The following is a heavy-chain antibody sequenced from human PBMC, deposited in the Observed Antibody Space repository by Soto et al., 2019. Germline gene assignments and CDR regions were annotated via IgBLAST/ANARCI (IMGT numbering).Heavy chain of an antibody. CDR2: ISHDGSIT. Sequence: QVQLVESGGGVVEPGRSLRLSCAASGFTFSSYAMHWVRQAPGKGLEWVAVISHDGSITYYSDSVKGRFTMSRDNSNNTLFLQMSSLRSEDTAIYYCAKDEYWESHFYYFMDLWVRGTTVTVSS. V-gene: IGHV3-30*15. D-gene: IGHD3-16*01. CDR3: AKDEYWESHFYYFMDL. J-gene: IGHJ6*03. CDR1: GFTFSSYA.